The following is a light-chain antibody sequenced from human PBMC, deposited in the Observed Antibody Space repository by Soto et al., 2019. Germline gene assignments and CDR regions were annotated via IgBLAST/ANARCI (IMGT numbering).Light chain of an antibody. CDR2: DAS. V-gene: IGKV1D-13*01. CDR3: QQFNNYPLT. CDR1: QGISSA. J-gene: IGKJ5*01. Sequence: AIQLTQSPSSLSASVGDRVTITCRASQGISSAVAWYQQKPGKPPKLLMYDASSLESGVPPRFSGSGSGTDFTLSISSLQPEDFATYSCQQFNNYPLTFGQGTRLEIK.